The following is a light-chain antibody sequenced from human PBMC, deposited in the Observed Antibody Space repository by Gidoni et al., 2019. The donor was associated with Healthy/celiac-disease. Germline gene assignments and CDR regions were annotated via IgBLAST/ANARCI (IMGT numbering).Light chain of an antibody. V-gene: IGKV1-33*01. CDR3: QQYDNLPRT. CDR2: DAS. Sequence: DIQMTQSPSSPSASVGDRVTITCQASQDISNYLNWYQQKPGKDPKLLIYDASNLETGGPSRFSGSGSGTDFTFTISSLQAEDIATYYCQQYDNLPRTFGQGTKLEIK. CDR1: QDISNY. J-gene: IGKJ2*01.